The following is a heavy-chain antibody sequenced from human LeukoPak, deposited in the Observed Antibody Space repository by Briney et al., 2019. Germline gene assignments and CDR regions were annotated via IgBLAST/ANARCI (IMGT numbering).Heavy chain of an antibody. J-gene: IGHJ4*02. CDR3: AASGGSYGSGSYHY. V-gene: IGHV3-64D*06. Sequence: GGSLRLSCSASGFTFSSYAMHWVRQAPGKGLEYVSAISSNGGSTCYADSVKGGFTISRDNSKNTLYLQMSSLRAEDTAVYYCAASGGSYGSGSYHYWGQGTLVTVSS. CDR2: ISSNGGST. CDR1: GFTFSSYA. D-gene: IGHD3-10*01.